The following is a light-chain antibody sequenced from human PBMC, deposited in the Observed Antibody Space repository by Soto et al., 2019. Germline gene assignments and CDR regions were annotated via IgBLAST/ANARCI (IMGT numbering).Light chain of an antibody. CDR1: HRVSSF. J-gene: IGKJ1*01. V-gene: IGKV3D-15*01. CDR2: DTS. CDR3: QQYGYLGT. Sequence: DIVMSQYPTPLSVSPGERSTLSCRASHRVSSFLAWYQQTPGQAPRLLIYDTSTRAIDIPDRFSGSGSGTDFTLTSSRLEPEDFAVYYCQQYGYLGTFGQGTKVDI.